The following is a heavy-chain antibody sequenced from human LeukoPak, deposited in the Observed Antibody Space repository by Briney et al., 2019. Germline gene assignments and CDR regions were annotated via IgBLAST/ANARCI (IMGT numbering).Heavy chain of an antibody. CDR1: GGTFSSYA. Sequence: ASVEVSCKASGGTFSSYAISWVRQAPGQGLEWMGIINPSGGSTSYAQKFQGRVTMTRDTSTSTVYMELSSLRSEDTAVYYCARGSLYCSSTSCYYLDYWGQGTLVTVSS. J-gene: IGHJ4*02. CDR3: ARGSLYCSSTSCYYLDY. CDR2: INPSGGST. V-gene: IGHV1-46*01. D-gene: IGHD2-2*01.